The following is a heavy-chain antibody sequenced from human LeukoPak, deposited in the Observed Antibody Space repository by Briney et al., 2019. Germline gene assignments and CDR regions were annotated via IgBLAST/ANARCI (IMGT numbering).Heavy chain of an antibody. CDR1: GGTFSSYA. J-gene: IGHJ4*02. Sequence: SVKVSCAASGGTFSSYAISWVRQAPGQGLEWMGGIIPIFGTANYAQKFQGRVTITADESTSTAYMELSSLRSEDTAVYYCARAAYYYDSSGYYYFDYWGQGTLVTVSS. V-gene: IGHV1-69*13. CDR2: IIPIFGTA. D-gene: IGHD3-22*01. CDR3: ARAAYYYDSSGYYYFDY.